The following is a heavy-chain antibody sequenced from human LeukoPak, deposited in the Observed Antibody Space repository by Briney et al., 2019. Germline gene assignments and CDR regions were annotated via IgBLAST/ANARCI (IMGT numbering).Heavy chain of an antibody. CDR3: AREVTSGYYYDSSGYIDY. Sequence: SVKVSCKASGGTFSSYAISWVRQTPGQGLEWMGRIIPIFGIANYAQKFQGRVTITADKSTSTAYMELSSLRSEDTAVYYCAREVTSGYYYDSSGYIDYWGQGTLVTVSS. CDR2: IIPIFGIA. J-gene: IGHJ4*02. CDR1: GGTFSSYA. V-gene: IGHV1-69*04. D-gene: IGHD3-22*01.